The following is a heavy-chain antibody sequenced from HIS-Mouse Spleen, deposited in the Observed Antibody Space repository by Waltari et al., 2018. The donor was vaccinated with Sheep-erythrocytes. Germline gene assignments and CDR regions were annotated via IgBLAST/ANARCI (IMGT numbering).Heavy chain of an antibody. D-gene: IGHD1-26*01. CDR3: ARANSGSYDDAFDI. Sequence: EVQLVESGGGLVQPGGSLRLSCAASGFTFSSYDMHWVRQATGKGAAWVSVIGTAGDTYYPGSVKGRFTISRENAKNSLYLQMNSLRAGDTAVYYCARANSGSYDDAFDIWGQGTMVTVSS. V-gene: IGHV3-13*01. CDR1: GFTFSSYD. CDR2: IGTAGDT. J-gene: IGHJ3*02.